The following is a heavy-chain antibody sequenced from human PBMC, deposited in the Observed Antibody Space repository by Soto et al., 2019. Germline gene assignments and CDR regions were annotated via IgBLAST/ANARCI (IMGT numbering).Heavy chain of an antibody. D-gene: IGHD5-18*01. CDR3: ARLLGTAMDFDY. CDR2: IYYSGST. V-gene: IGHV4-59*08. J-gene: IGHJ4*02. CDR1: GGSISSYY. Sequence: SETLSLTCTVSGGSISSYYWSWIRQPPGKGLEWIGYIYYSGSTNYNPSLKSRVTISVDTSKNQFSLKLSSVTAADTAVYYCARLLGTAMDFDYWGQGTLITVSS.